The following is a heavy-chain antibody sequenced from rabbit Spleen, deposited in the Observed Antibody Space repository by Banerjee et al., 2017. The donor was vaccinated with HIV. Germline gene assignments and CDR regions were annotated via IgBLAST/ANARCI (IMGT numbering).Heavy chain of an antibody. CDR1: GFSFSSSYW. D-gene: IGHD8-1*01. Sequence: QSLEESGGDLVKPGASLALTCTASGFSFSSSYWIWWVRQAPGKGLEWIGCILTCSDSTYYAIWAKGRFTISKPSSTTVTLQMTSLTAADTATYFCARHPGRSSDLWGPGTLVTVS. CDR2: ILTCSDST. J-gene: IGHJ4*01. CDR3: ARHPGRSSDL. V-gene: IGHV1S40*01.